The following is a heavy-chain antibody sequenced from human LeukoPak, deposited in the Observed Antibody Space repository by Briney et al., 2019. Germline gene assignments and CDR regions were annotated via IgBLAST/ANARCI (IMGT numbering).Heavy chain of an antibody. J-gene: IGHJ3*02. D-gene: IGHD6-19*01. CDR2: IYYSGST. V-gene: IGHV4-59*01. CDR1: GGSISSYY. Sequence: SETLSLTCTVSGGSISSYYWSWIRQPPGKGLEGIGYIYYSGSTNYNPSLKSRVTISVDTSKNQFSLKLSSVTAADTAVYYCARDSSGWPASQGAFDIWGQGTMVTVSS. CDR3: ARDSSGWPASQGAFDI.